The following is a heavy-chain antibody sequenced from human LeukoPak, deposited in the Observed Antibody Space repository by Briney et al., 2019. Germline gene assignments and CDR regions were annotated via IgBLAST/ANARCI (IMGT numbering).Heavy chain of an antibody. CDR2: INHSGST. CDR1: GGSFSGYY. V-gene: IGHV4-34*01. D-gene: IGHD4-17*01. CDR3: ARLTTVTRFTYYYYYYMDV. J-gene: IGHJ6*03. Sequence: PSETLSLTCAVYGGSFSGYYWSWIRQPPGKGLEWIGEINHSGSTSYNPSLKSRVTISVDTSKNQFSLKLSSVTAADTAVYYCARLTTVTRFTYYYYYYMDVWGKGTTVTVSS.